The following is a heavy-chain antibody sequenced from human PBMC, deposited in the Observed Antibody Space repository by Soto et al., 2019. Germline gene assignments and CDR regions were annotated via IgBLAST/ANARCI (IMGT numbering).Heavy chain of an antibody. CDR2: ISSRSNHI. D-gene: IGHD2-15*01. CDR1: GFTFSNYS. Sequence: EVQLVESGGGLVKPGGSLRLSCTASGFTFSNYSMNWVRQAPGKGLEWVSFISSRSNHIYYADSVRGRVTITSDNARNPVYLQMNRLRGLDTAVYYCAQERGLGSPVSGGVDVWGPGATVTFS. CDR3: AQERGLGSPVSGGVDV. V-gene: IGHV3-21*02. J-gene: IGHJ6*02.